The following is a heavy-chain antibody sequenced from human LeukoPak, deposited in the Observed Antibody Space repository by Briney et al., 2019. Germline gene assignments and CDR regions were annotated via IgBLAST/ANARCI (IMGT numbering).Heavy chain of an antibody. CDR3: ARDFIYGMDV. CDR1: GFTFSSYW. Sequence: GGSLRLSCAASGFTFSSYWMSWVRQAPGKGLEWVSGINWNGGSTGYADSVKGRFTISRDNAKNSLYLQMNSLRAEDTALYHCARDFIYGMDVWGQGTTVTVSS. CDR2: INWNGGST. J-gene: IGHJ6*02. V-gene: IGHV3-20*01.